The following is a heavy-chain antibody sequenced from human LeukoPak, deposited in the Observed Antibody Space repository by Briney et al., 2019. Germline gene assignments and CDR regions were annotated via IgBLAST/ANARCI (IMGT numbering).Heavy chain of an antibody. Sequence: GGSLRLSCAVSGFTFSSYWMSWVRQAPGKGVEWVANIKQDGSEKYYVDSVKGRFTISRDNAKNSLYLQMNSLRAEDTAVYYCARELGITMIVVVTTGDAFDIWGQGTMVTVSS. CDR1: GFTFSSYW. J-gene: IGHJ3*02. CDR3: ARELGITMIVVVTTGDAFDI. CDR2: IKQDGSEK. V-gene: IGHV3-7*01. D-gene: IGHD3-22*01.